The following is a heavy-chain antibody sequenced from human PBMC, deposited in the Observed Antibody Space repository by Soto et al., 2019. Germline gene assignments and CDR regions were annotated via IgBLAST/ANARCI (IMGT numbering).Heavy chain of an antibody. CDR3: ARDGGYCSSTSCQNWFDP. Sequence: ASLKVSCTATGYTFTIYAMHWVRQAPGQRLEWMGWINAGNGNTKYSQKFQGRVTITRDTSASTAYMELSSLRSEGTAVYYCARDGGYCSSTSCQNWFDPWGQGTLVTISS. V-gene: IGHV1-3*01. J-gene: IGHJ5*02. D-gene: IGHD2-2*01. CDR1: GYTFTIYA. CDR2: INAGNGNT.